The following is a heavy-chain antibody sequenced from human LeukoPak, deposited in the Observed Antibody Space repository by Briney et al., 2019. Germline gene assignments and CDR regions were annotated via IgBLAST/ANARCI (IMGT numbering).Heavy chain of an antibody. J-gene: IGHJ5*02. D-gene: IGHD5-18*01. V-gene: IGHV3-53*01. Sequence: GGSLRLSCAASGFTVSNNYMSWVRQAPGKGLEWVSVIYSGGSTYYADSVKGRFTISRDNSKNTLYLQMNSLRAEDTAVYYCARDRGYSYGGTRYWFDPWGQGTLVIVSS. CDR2: IYSGGST. CDR3: ARDRGYSYGGTRYWFDP. CDR1: GFTVSNNY.